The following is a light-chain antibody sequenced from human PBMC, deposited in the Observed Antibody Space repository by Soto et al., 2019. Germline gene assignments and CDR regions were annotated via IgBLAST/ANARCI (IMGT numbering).Light chain of an antibody. Sequence: EVVLTQSPVTLSLSPGERATLSCRASQSVGTFLAWYQQKPGQAPRLIIYDTSNRATGIPARFSGTWSGTDFALTISSVEPEDFAVYFCQHRTNWPRTFVQGTKREI. V-gene: IGKV3-11*01. CDR3: QHRTNWPRT. J-gene: IGKJ2*01. CDR1: QSVGTF. CDR2: DTS.